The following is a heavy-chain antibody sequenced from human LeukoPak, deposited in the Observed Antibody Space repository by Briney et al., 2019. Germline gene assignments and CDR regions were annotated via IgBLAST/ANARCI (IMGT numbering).Heavy chain of an antibody. CDR1: GFTFSSYS. J-gene: IGHJ4*02. V-gene: IGHV3-21*06. CDR3: ARDHGIPGSGSYKFDY. CDR2: IRSASTYI. D-gene: IGHD3-10*01. Sequence: GGSLRLSCAPSGFTFSSYSMNWVRQAQGKGLEWSSSIRSASTYIYYADSVKGRFPISRDYAKNLLYLQMNSLRVEDTAVYYCARDHGIPGSGSYKFDYWGQGTLVTVSS.